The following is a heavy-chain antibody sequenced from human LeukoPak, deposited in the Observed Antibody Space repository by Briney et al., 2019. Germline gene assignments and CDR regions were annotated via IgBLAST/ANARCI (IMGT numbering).Heavy chain of an antibody. V-gene: IGHV3-30*18. CDR2: ISYGGSER. D-gene: IGHD6-13*01. CDR1: GFTFSSYG. CDR3: AKAGYSSSWYLVNSLDI. J-gene: IGHJ3*02. Sequence: GRSLRLSCAASGFTFSSYGMHWVRQAPGKGLEWLAVISYGGSERNYADSVKGRFFISRDNSKNTLDLQMNSLRAEDTAVYYCAKAGYSSSWYLVNSLDIWGQGTMVTVS.